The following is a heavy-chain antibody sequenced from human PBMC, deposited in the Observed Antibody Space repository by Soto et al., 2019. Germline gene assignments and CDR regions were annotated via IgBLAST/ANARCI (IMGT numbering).Heavy chain of an antibody. J-gene: IGHJ4*02. D-gene: IGHD3-10*01. Sequence: GGSLRLSCAASGFTFGSYDMHWVRQATGKGLEWVSAIGTAGDPYYPGSVKGRFTISRENAKNTLYLQMNSLRAEDTAVYYCAKSLGLLWFGVTWTFDYWGQGTLVTVSS. CDR3: AKSLGLLWFGVTWTFDY. CDR2: IGTAGDP. V-gene: IGHV3-13*05. CDR1: GFTFGSYD.